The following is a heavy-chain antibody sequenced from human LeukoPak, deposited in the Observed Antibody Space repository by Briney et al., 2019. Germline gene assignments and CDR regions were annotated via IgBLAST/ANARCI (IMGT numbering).Heavy chain of an antibody. CDR3: ARQPPSSGGTYFDY. V-gene: IGHV4-59*08. CDR1: GGSISSYY. Sequence: PSETLSLTCTVSGGSISSYYWSWLRQPPGKGLEWIGYIYYSGSTNYNPSLKSRVTISVDTSKNQFSLKLSSVTAADTAVYYCARQPPSSGGTYFDYWGQGTLVTVSS. CDR2: IYYSGST. D-gene: IGHD2-15*01. J-gene: IGHJ4*02.